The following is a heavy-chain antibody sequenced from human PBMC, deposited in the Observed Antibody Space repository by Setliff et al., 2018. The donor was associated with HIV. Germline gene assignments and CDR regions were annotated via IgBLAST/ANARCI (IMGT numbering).Heavy chain of an antibody. J-gene: IGHJ3*02. V-gene: IGHV4-39*01. CDR2: VYYNGVT. D-gene: IGHD2-15*01. Sequence: SETLSLTCTVSGDSISGSDYYWAWIRQPPGKGLEWIGSVYYNGVTYYNPSLKSRVTISVDTSKNQFSLRLNSVSAADTAVYFCARASSRLNCSGGSCYRAPYAFDIWGQGTMVTVSS. CDR1: GDSISGSDYY. CDR3: ARASSRLNCSGGSCYRAPYAFDI.